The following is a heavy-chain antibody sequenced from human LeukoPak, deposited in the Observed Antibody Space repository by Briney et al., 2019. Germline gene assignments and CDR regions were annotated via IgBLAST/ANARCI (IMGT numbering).Heavy chain of an antibody. D-gene: IGHD3-9*01. Sequence: PSETLSPTCTVSGGSVSSGSYYWSWIRQPPGKGLEWIGYIYYSGSTNYNPSLKSRVTISVDTSKNQFSLKLSSVTAADTAVYYCARTDAVYDILTGYYPYYFDYWGQGTLVTVSS. CDR1: GGSVSSGSYY. CDR2: IYYSGST. V-gene: IGHV4-61*01. CDR3: ARTDAVYDILTGYYPYYFDY. J-gene: IGHJ4*02.